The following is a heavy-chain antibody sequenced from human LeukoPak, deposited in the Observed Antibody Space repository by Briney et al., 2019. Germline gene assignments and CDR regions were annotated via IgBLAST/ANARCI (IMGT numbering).Heavy chain of an antibody. CDR1: GGSISSSNYY. D-gene: IGHD3-10*01. CDR3: ARAVIPATVVRGVIIGFDP. Sequence: SETLSLTCTVSGGSISSSNYYWGWIRQPPGKGLEWIGSLYYSGDSFYNPSLKSRVTISVDTSKNQFSLKLSSVTAADTAVYYCARAVIPATVVRGVIIGFDPWGQGTLVTVSS. V-gene: IGHV4-39*07. J-gene: IGHJ5*02. CDR2: LYYSGDS.